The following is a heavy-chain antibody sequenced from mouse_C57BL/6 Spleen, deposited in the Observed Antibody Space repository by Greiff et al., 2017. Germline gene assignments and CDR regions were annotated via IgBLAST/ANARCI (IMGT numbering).Heavy chain of an antibody. CDR1: GYTFTDYY. V-gene: IGHV1-19*01. CDR3: ARRDGSSSRGAMDY. CDR2: INPYNGGT. J-gene: IGHJ4*01. Sequence: EVKLVESGPVLVKPGASVKMSCKASGYTFTDYYMNWVKQSHGKSLEWIGVINPYNGGTSYNQKFKGKATLTVDKSSSTAYMELNSLTSEDSAVYYCARRDGSSSRGAMDYWGQGTSVTVSS. D-gene: IGHD1-1*01.